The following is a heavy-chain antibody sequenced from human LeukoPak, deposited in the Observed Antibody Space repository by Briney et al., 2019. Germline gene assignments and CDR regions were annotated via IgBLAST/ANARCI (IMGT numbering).Heavy chain of an antibody. V-gene: IGHV4-59*08. D-gene: IGHD3-22*01. CDR1: GGTISSYY. CDR3: ARRDCYDTTWMGWYFDL. Sequence: SETLSLTCTVSGGTISSYYWSWIRQPPGKGLEWIGYIFYTGSTKYNPSLKSRVTISVDTSENQISLRLRSVTAADTAVYYCARRDCYDTTWMGWYFDLWGRGTLVTVSS. CDR2: IFYTGST. J-gene: IGHJ2*01.